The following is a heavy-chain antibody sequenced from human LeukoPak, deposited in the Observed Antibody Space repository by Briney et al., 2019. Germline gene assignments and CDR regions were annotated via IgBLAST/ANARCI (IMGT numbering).Heavy chain of an antibody. CDR3: ARVWGYYGSGSYPAY. V-gene: IGHV3-21*01. CDR2: ISSSSSYI. J-gene: IGHJ4*02. Sequence: GGSLRLSCAASGFTFSSYSMNWVRQAPGKGLEWVSSISSSSSYIYYADSVKGRFTISRDNAKNSLYLQMNSLRAEDTAVYYCARVWGYYGSGSYPAYWGQGTLVTVSS. CDR1: GFTFSSYS. D-gene: IGHD3-10*01.